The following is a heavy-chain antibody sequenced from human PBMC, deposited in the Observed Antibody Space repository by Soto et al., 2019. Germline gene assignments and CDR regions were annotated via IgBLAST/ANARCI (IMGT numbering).Heavy chain of an antibody. V-gene: IGHV3-23*01. CDR1: GFTFSRHA. CDR2: LSDSGGSI. Sequence: GGSLRLSCTASGFTFSRHAMTWVRQAPGKGLEWVSGLSDSGGSIYYADSVKGRFTISRDNSKNTLYLQMSSLRAEDTAVYYCARVGVGYSYGSGFDSWGQGILVTVSS. J-gene: IGHJ4*01. D-gene: IGHD5-18*01. CDR3: ARVGVGYSYGSGFDS.